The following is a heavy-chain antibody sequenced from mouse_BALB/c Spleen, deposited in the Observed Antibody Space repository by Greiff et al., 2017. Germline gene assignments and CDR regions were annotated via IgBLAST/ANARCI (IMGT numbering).Heavy chain of an antibody. D-gene: IGHD1-2*01. V-gene: IGHV5-6-5*01. Sequence: EVQLVESGGDLVKPGGSLKLSCAASGFTFSSYAMSWVRQTPEKRLEWVASISSGGSTYYPDSVKGRFTISRDNARNILYLQMSSLRSEDTAMYYCARGPQYYGYYAMDYWGQGTSVTVSS. J-gene: IGHJ4*01. CDR3: ARGPQYYGYYAMDY. CDR1: GFTFSSYA. CDR2: ISSGGST.